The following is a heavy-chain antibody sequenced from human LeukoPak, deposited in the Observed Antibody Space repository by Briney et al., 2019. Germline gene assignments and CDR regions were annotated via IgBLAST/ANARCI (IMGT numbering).Heavy chain of an antibody. J-gene: IGHJ4*02. D-gene: IGHD6-6*01. CDR2: MNPNSGNT. CDR3: AKGSAAARPYYFDY. Sequence: GASVKVSCTASGYTFTSYDINWVRQATGQGLEWMGWMNPNSGNTGYAQKFQGRVTMTRNTSISTAYMELSSLRSEDTAVYYCAKGSAAARPYYFDYWGQGTVVTVSS. CDR1: GYTFTSYD. V-gene: IGHV1-8*01.